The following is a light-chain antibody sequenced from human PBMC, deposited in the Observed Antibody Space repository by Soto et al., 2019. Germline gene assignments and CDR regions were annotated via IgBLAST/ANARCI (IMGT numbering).Light chain of an antibody. CDR1: QSVSRN. J-gene: IGKJ1*01. V-gene: IGKV3-20*01. CDR2: DAS. CDR3: QQYGSSPTWT. Sequence: ETVMTQSPATLSVSPRERATLSCRASQSVSRNLAWYQQKPGQPPRLLIYDASTRATGVPDRFSGSGSGTDFTLTISRLEPEDSAVYYCQQYGSSPTWTFGQGTKVDIK.